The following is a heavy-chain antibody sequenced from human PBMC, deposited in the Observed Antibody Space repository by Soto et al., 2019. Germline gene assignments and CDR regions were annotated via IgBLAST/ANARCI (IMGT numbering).Heavy chain of an antibody. CDR2: ISYSGST. D-gene: IGHD1-26*01. Sequence: SETLSLTCTVSGGSISSGDYYWSWIRQPPGKGLEWIAFISYSGSTYYNPSLQSRVAMSVDTSRNQFSLRLSSVTAADTAVYYCATMGTTTGSYYFYYWGQGTLVTVSS. J-gene: IGHJ4*02. CDR3: ATMGTTTGSYYFYY. CDR1: GGSISSGDYY. V-gene: IGHV4-30-4*01.